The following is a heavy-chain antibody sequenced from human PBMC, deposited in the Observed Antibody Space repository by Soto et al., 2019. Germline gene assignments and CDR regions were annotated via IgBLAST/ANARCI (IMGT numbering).Heavy chain of an antibody. D-gene: IGHD3-9*01. V-gene: IGHV3-23*01. Sequence: LLESGGGLVQPGESLKLSCAVSGFTFRNYAMSWVRQAPGKGREWVAGITGTGSSTSYSDSVRGRFTISRDNSKNTLYLLMNRLRAEDTAVYWCAKTPNSRLLNSWGKGALVTVSS. CDR1: GFTFRNYA. CDR2: ITGTGSST. J-gene: IGHJ4*02. CDR3: AKTPNSRLLNS.